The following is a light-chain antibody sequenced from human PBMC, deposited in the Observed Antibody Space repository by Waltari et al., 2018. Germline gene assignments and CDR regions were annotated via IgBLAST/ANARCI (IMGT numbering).Light chain of an antibody. CDR2: GID. J-gene: IGLJ2*01. Sequence: QSVLTQPPSASGTPGQRVTISCSGSSSNIGSNHLHWYQHLPGTAPKLLIFGIDQRPSGVPDRFSGSKSGTSASLAISGLQSEDESDYFCAAWDDSLSGMVFGGGTHLTVL. V-gene: IGLV1-44*01. CDR3: AAWDDSLSGMV. CDR1: SSNIGSNH.